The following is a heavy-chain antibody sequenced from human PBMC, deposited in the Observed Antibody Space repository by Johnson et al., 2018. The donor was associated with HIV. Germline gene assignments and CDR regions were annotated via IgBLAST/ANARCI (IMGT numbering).Heavy chain of an antibody. V-gene: IGHV3-25*04. CDR3: ITGGMIVVGDAFDI. Sequence: LELVGQVNPNGGSTDLIDSGKDRFNTSRDDSKNTLYLQMNSLKTEDTAVYYCITGGMIVVGDAFDIWGQGTMVTVSS. J-gene: IGHJ3*02. CDR2: VNPNGGST. D-gene: IGHD3-22*01.